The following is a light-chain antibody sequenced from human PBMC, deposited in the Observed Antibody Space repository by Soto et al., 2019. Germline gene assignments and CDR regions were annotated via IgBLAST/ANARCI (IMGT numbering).Light chain of an antibody. CDR1: SSDVGGYNY. CDR3: SSYTTSSIYV. J-gene: IGLJ1*01. V-gene: IGLV2-14*01. CDR2: DVS. Sequence: QSALTQPASVSGSPGQSITISCTGTSSDVGGYNYVSWYQQHPGKAPKLIIYDVSYRPSGVSDRFSGSKSGNTASLTISGLQAEDQAEYYCSSYTTSSIYVFGTGTKLTVL.